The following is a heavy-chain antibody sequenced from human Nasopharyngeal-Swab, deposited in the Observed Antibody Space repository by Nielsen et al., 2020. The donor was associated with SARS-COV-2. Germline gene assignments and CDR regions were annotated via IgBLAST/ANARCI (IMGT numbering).Heavy chain of an antibody. CDR1: GYTLTELS. Sequence: ASVKVSCKVSGYTLTELSMHWVRQAPGKGLEWMGGFDPEDGETIYAQKLQGRVTMTTDTSTSTAYMELRSLRSDDTAVYYCASGGFGWGQGTLVTVSS. J-gene: IGHJ4*02. CDR2: FDPEDGET. V-gene: IGHV1-24*01. CDR3: ASGGFG. D-gene: IGHD6-19*01.